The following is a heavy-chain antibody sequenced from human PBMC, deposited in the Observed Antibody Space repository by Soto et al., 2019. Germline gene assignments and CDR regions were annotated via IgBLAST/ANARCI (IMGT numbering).Heavy chain of an antibody. V-gene: IGHV4-39*01. CDR3: AVEDSTGNWFDP. CDR1: GGSISSSDFY. D-gene: IGHD6-19*01. J-gene: IGHJ5*02. Sequence: PSETLSLTCTVSGGSISSSDFYWGWLRQPPGKGLDFIGSMYYSGTTYYNPSLKNRITISVGTSKNQFSLKLISVTAADTAVYYCAVEDSTGNWFDPWGQGDLVTVS. CDR2: MYYSGTT.